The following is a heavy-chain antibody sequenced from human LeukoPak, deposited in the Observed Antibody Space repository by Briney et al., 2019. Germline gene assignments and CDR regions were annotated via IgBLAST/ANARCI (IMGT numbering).Heavy chain of an antibody. J-gene: IGHJ4*02. D-gene: IGHD2-2*01. V-gene: IGHV4-59*11. Sequence: PSETLSLTCTVGGGTLSSHYWSWIRQPPGKGLELVGHIYYTGTTLYNPSLNSRVTISLDTSRNQFSLRLTSVTAADTAVYYCARFSSGCSTASCYLTNWGQGTLVTVSS. CDR2: IYYTGTT. CDR1: GGTLSSHY. CDR3: ARFSSGCSTASCYLTN.